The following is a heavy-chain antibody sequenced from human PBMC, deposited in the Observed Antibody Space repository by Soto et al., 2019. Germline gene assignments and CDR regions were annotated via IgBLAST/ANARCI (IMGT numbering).Heavy chain of an antibody. J-gene: IGHJ6*02. CDR2: IYYSGST. CDR1: GGSISRSSYY. Sequence: SETLSLTCTVSGGSISRSSYYWGWIRQPPGKGLEWIGSIYYSGSTYYNPSLKSRVTISVDTSKNQFSLKLSSVTAADTAVYYCARALGGDYDFWSGYYYPYGMDVWGQGTTVT. D-gene: IGHD3-3*01. CDR3: ARALGGDYDFWSGYYYPYGMDV. V-gene: IGHV4-39*01.